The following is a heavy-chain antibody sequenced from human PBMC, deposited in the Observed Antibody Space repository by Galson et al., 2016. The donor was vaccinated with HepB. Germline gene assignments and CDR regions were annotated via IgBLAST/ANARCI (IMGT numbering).Heavy chain of an antibody. D-gene: IGHD5-12*01. CDR1: GFSFSSYA. CDR3: AKDAFGNSGYDFAGIAAVPTLVFDY. Sequence: SLRLSCAASGFSFSSYAMNWVRQAPGKGLEWVSSISGSGDSTYYADSVKGRFTISRDNSKNTLYLQMNSLRAEDTAVYSCAKDAFGNSGYDFAGIAAVPTLVFDYWGQGTLVTVSS. CDR2: ISGSGDST. V-gene: IGHV3-23*01. J-gene: IGHJ4*02.